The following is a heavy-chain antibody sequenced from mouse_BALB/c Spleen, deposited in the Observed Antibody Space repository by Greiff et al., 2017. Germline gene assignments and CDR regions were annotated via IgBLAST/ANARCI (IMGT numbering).Heavy chain of an antibody. D-gene: IGHD2-14*01. CDR1: GYSITSDYA. Sequence: EVKLEESGPGLVKPSQSLSLTCTVTGYSITSDYAWNWIRQFPGNKLEWMGYISYSGSTSYNPSLKSRISITRDTSKNQFFLQLNSVTTEDTATYYCAREGFYRYDGGAWFAYWGQGTLVTVSA. J-gene: IGHJ3*01. CDR2: ISYSGST. V-gene: IGHV3-2*02. CDR3: AREGFYRYDGGAWFAY.